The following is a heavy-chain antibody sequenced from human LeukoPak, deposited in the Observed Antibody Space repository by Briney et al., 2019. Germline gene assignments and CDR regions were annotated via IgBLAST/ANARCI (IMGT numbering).Heavy chain of an antibody. D-gene: IGHD3-22*01. CDR3: ARLSDTPAYYYSSGYYHIRY. Sequence: ASVKVSCKASGYRFSSYDINWVRQATGQGLEWIGWMNPDTGNTGCAQKFQGRVTMTRDTSKSTAYMELNSLRSEDTAVYYCARLSDTPAYYYSSGYYHIRYWGQGTLLTVSS. CDR2: MNPDTGNT. V-gene: IGHV1-8*02. J-gene: IGHJ4*02. CDR1: GYRFSSYD.